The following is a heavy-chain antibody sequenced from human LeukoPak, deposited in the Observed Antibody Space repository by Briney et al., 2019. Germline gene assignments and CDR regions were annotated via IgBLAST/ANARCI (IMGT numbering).Heavy chain of an antibody. CDR1: GDSIDSLDL. CDR2: MYLSGTT. Sequence: SETLSLTCTVSGDSIDSLDLWSWVRQPPGQGLEWIGEMYLSGTTHSNPSVKSRVTISIDKSKNQFFLNLSSVTAADTAVYYCAGLVGRYSSGLYYYYFDYWGQGTLVTVSS. J-gene: IGHJ4*02. V-gene: IGHV4-4*02. CDR3: AGLVGRYSSGLYYYYFDY. D-gene: IGHD3-22*01.